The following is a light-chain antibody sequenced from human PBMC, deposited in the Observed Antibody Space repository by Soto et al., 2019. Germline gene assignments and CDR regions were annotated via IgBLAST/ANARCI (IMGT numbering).Light chain of an antibody. CDR1: QSVRSNF. CDR2: GAS. V-gene: IGKV3-20*01. Sequence: EIVLTQSPGTLSLSPGERATLSCRASQSVRSNFLAWYQQKPGQAPRLLIYGASNRATGIPDRFSGGGSGTDFTLTISSLQPEDVATYYCQKYNSAPWTFGQGTKVDIK. J-gene: IGKJ1*01. CDR3: QKYNSAPWT.